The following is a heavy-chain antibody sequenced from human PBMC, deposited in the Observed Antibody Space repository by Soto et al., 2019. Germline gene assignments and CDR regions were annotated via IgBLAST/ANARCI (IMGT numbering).Heavy chain of an antibody. CDR3: AREGIDNWDGMDV. D-gene: IGHD1-1*01. CDR1: GGSISSGDYY. V-gene: IGHV4-30-4*01. CDR2: IYYSGST. Sequence: SETPSLTCTVSGGSISSGDYYWSWIRQPPGKGLEWIGYIYYSGSTYYNPSLKSRVTISVDTSKNQFSPKLSSVTAADTAVYYCAREGIDNWDGMDVWGQGTTVTVSS. J-gene: IGHJ6*02.